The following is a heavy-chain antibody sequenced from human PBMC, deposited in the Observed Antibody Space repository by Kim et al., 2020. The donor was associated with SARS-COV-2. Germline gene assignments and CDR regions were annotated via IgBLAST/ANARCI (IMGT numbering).Heavy chain of an antibody. CDR2: IYYSGST. CDR3: ARHFSQDYSSGAGTSDY. V-gene: IGHV4-39*01. J-gene: IGHJ4*02. CDR1: GGSISSSSYY. D-gene: IGHD6-19*01. Sequence: SETLSLTCTVSGGSISSSSYYWGWIRQPPGKGLEWIGSIYYSGSTYYNPSLKSRVTISVDTSKNQFSLKLSSVTAADTAVYYCARHFSQDYSSGAGTSDYWGQGTLVTVSS.